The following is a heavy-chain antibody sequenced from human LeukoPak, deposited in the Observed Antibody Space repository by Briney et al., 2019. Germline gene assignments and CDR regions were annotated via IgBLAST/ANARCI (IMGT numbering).Heavy chain of an antibody. J-gene: IGHJ6*02. CDR1: GFTFSRYG. CDR3: AKDRGVVPAAIRHYGMDV. CDR2: ISYDGSNK. D-gene: IGHD2-2*01. Sequence: PVGSLRLSSAASGFTFSRYGMHWVRQAPGKGLEWVAVISYDGSNKYYADSVKGRFTISRDNSKNTLYLQMNSLRAEDTAVYYCAKDRGVVPAAIRHYGMDVWGQGTTVTVSS. V-gene: IGHV3-30*18.